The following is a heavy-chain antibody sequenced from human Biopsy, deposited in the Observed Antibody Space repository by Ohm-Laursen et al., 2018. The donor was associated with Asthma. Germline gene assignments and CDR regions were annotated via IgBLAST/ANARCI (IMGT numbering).Heavy chain of an antibody. D-gene: IGHD5-18*01. CDR1: GFTFSSYA. J-gene: IGHJ4*02. CDR3: ARFKRGYSYGYAGVFDY. Sequence: GSLRLSCTASGFTFSSYAMSWVRQAPGKGLEWVSYISSSSSTIYYADSVKGRFTISRDNAKNSLYLQMNSLRDEDTAVYYCARFKRGYSYGYAGVFDYWGQGTMVTVSS. CDR2: ISSSSSTI. V-gene: IGHV3-48*02.